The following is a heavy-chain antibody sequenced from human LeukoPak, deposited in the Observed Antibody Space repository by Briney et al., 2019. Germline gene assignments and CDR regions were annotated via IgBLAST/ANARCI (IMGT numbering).Heavy chain of an antibody. CDR3: ARVWELSFDH. Sequence: GGSLSLSCAASGFTVSTDHMSWVRQAPGKGLEWGAVSYSGGSRHYAESVKGRFTISRDNSKNMLYLQMNSLRAEDTALYYCARVWELSFDHWGQGTLVTVSS. V-gene: IGHV3-53*01. CDR2: SYSGGSR. D-gene: IGHD1-26*01. CDR1: GFTVSTDH. J-gene: IGHJ4*02.